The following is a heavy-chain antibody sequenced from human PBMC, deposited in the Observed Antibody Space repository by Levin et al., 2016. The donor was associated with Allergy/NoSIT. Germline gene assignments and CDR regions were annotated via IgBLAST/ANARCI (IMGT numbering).Heavy chain of an antibody. Sequence: WVRQAPGQGLEWMGWINPNSGGTNYAQKFQGRVTMTRDTSISTAYMELSRLRSDDTAVYYCAREGAPEMTAYTFGYWGQGTLVTVSS. J-gene: IGHJ4*02. CDR2: INPNSGGT. CDR3: AREGAPEMTAYTFGY. D-gene: IGHD1-26*01. V-gene: IGHV1-2*02.